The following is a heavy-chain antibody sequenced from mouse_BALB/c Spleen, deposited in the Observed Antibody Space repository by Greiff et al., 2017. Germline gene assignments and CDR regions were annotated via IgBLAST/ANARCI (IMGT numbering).Heavy chain of an antibody. Sequence: EVQGVESGGGLVKPGGSLKLSCAASGFTFSDYCMYWVRQTPEKRLEWVATISDGGSYTYYPDSVKGRFTISRDNAKNNLYLQMSSLKSEDTAMYYCARGVESDSFDYWGQGTTLTVSS. CDR1: GFTFSDYC. V-gene: IGHV5-4*02. J-gene: IGHJ2*01. CDR2: ISDGGSYT. CDR3: ARGVESDSFDY. D-gene: IGHD1-1*01.